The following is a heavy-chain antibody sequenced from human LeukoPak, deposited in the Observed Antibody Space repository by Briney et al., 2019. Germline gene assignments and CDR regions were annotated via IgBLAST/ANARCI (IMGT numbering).Heavy chain of an antibody. CDR2: ISSTSSYI. J-gene: IGHJ3*02. Sequence: PGGSLRLSCAASGYTFRDYSVNWVRQVPGKGLEWVSSISSTSSYIYYAGSVKGRFTISRDNAKNSLYLQMNSLRVEDTALYHCVRDRGTATVRSFDIWGQGTMVTVSS. CDR1: GYTFRDYS. CDR3: VRDRGTATVRSFDI. V-gene: IGHV3-21*01. D-gene: IGHD4-17*01.